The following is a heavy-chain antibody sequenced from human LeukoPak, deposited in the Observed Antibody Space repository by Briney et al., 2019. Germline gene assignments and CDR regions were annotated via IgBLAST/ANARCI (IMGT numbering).Heavy chain of an antibody. V-gene: IGHV4-59*01. J-gene: IGHJ4*02. Sequence: PSETLSLTCTVSGGSISGYYWTRIRQPPGKGLEYIGYIYYSGSTNHNPSLKSRVTISVDTSKNQFSLKLSSVTAADTAVYYCARGRYTFDYWGQGTLVTVSS. CDR2: IYYSGST. CDR1: GGSISGYY. D-gene: IGHD1-1*01. CDR3: ARGRYTFDY.